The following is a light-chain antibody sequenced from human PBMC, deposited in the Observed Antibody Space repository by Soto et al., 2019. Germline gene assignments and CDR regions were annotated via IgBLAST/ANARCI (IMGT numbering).Light chain of an antibody. CDR3: SSYTSGSTLVV. CDR2: EVS. CDR1: SSDVGGYNY. V-gene: IGLV2-14*01. Sequence: QSALTQPASVSGSPGQSITISCTGTSSDVGGYNYVSWYHQHPGKVPKLLIYEVSTRPSGASNRFSGSKSGNTASLTISGLQAEDEADYYCSSYTSGSTLVVFGGGTKLTVL. J-gene: IGLJ2*01.